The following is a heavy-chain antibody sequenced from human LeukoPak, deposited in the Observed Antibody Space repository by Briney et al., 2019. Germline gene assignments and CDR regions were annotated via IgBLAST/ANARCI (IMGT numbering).Heavy chain of an antibody. V-gene: IGHV1-2*02. CDR1: GFTFSGYY. J-gene: IGHJ5*01. CDR3: ARGTGFLRPNWFDP. CDR2: INPNRGAT. Sequence: ASVKVSCKVSGFTFSGYYIHWVRQAPGQGLEWMGWINPNRGATNYAQNFQGRVTMTRDTSTSTAYMEVNILRSDDTAVYYCARGTGFLRPNWFDPWGQGTLVTVSS. D-gene: IGHD3-3*01.